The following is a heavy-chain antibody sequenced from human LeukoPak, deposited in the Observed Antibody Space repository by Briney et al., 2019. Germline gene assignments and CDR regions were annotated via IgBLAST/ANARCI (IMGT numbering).Heavy chain of an antibody. CDR2: ISAYNGNT. J-gene: IGHJ6*02. CDR1: GYTFTSYG. Sequence: ASVKVSCKASGYTFTSYGISWVRQAPGQGLEWMGWISAYNGNTNYAQKLQGRVTMTTDTSTSTAYMELRSLRSDDTAVYYCARDRIAAAGPRHYYYYYGMDVWGQGTTVTVSS. CDR3: ARDRIAAAGPRHYYYYYGMDV. V-gene: IGHV1-18*01. D-gene: IGHD6-13*01.